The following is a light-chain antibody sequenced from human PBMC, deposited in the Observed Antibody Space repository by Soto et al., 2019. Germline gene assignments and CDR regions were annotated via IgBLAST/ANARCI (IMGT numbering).Light chain of an antibody. Sequence: VVTQSAATLSSLPRDSVTLSCRASQSLXTRLVWFETRPGQAPRTLXYQTSIRAAGIPARLSASGTGTDFTLTISDVQPEDFAVYYCHQRQSWTRTFGQGTKVDIK. J-gene: IGKJ1*01. CDR1: QSLXTR. CDR3: HQRQSWTRT. CDR2: QTS. V-gene: IGKV3-11*01.